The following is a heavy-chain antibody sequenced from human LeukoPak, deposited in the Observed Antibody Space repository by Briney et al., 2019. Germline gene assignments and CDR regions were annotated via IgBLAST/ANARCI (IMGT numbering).Heavy chain of an antibody. CDR3: ARHSRGRWYVFDY. CDR2: ISGSGGNT. V-gene: IGHV3-23*01. Sequence: GGSLRLSCAASGFTVSSNYMSWVRQAPGKGLEWVSGISGSGGNTYYADSVKGRFTISRDNSNDTLYLQMNSLRAEDTAVYYCARHSRGRWYVFDYWGQGTLVTVSS. CDR1: GFTVSSNY. D-gene: IGHD6-13*01. J-gene: IGHJ4*02.